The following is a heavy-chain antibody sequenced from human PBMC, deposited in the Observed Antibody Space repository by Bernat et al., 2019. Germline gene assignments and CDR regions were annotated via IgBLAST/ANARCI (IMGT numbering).Heavy chain of an antibody. J-gene: IGHJ4*02. CDR2: IIPILGIV. V-gene: IGHV1-69*02. D-gene: IGHD2-21*02. CDR1: GGTFSSYT. Sequence: QVQLVQSGAEVKKPGSSVKVSCKASGGTFSSYTISWVRQAPGQGLEWMGRIIPILGIVNYAQKFQGRVTITADKSTSTAYMELSSLRSEDTAVYYCARGVYCGGDCYAALDYWGQGTLVTVAS. CDR3: ARGVYCGGDCYAALDY.